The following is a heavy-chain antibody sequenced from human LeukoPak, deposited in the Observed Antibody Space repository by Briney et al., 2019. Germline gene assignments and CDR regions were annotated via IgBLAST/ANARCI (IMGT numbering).Heavy chain of an antibody. Sequence: QPGGPLRLSCAASGFTFSSYAMSWVRQAPGKGLGWVSAISGSGGSTYYADSVKGRFTISRDNSKNTLYLQMNSLRAEDTAVYYCAKIPLHSSPWYFDYWGQGTLVTVSS. CDR2: ISGSGGST. CDR3: AKIPLHSSPWYFDY. J-gene: IGHJ4*02. CDR1: GFTFSSYA. D-gene: IGHD6-6*01. V-gene: IGHV3-23*01.